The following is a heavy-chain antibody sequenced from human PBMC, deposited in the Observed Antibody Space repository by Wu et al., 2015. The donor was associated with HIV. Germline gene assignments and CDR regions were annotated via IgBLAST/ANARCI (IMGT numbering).Heavy chain of an antibody. CDR3: ARPAAAAALGY. D-gene: IGHD6-13*01. V-gene: IGHV1-8*03. Sequence: QVQLVQSGAEVKKPGSSVKVSCKASGGTFTNYDINWVRQATGQGLEWMGWMNSNSGNTGYAQKFQGRVTITRNTSITTAYMELNNLRSEDSAMYYCARPAAAAALGYWGQGTLVTVSS. CDR1: GGTFTNYD. CDR2: MNSNSGNT. J-gene: IGHJ4*02.